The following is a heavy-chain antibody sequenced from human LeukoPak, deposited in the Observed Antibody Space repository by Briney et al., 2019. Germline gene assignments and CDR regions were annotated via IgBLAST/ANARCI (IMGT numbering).Heavy chain of an antibody. J-gene: IGHJ4*02. CDR3: ARDLAPAGGGLDY. Sequence: PGGSLRLSCAASGLTVSSNHMAWVRQAPGKGLEWVSVIYTGGITYYADSVQGRFTISRDNSKNTLYLHMNSLRVEDTALYYCARDLAPAGGGLDYWGQGTQVTVSS. CDR2: IYTGGIT. D-gene: IGHD6-13*01. CDR1: GLTVSSNH. V-gene: IGHV3-53*01.